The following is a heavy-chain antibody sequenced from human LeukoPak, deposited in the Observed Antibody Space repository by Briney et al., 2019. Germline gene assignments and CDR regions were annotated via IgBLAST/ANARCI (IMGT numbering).Heavy chain of an antibody. Sequence: GGSLRLSCAASGFTVSSNYMSWVRQAPGKGLEWVSVIYSGGSTYYADSVKGRFTISRDNSKNTLYLQMNSLRAEDTAVYYCARDTDVGHFQHWSQGTLVTVSS. CDR2: IYSGGST. D-gene: IGHD3-10*01. CDR1: GFTVSSNY. V-gene: IGHV3-53*01. J-gene: IGHJ1*01. CDR3: ARDTDVGHFQH.